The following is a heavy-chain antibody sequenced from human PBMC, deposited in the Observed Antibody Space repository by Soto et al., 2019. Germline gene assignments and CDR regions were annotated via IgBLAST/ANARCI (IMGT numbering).Heavy chain of an antibody. V-gene: IGHV1-24*01. CDR1: GYTLTELS. CDR3: AILTYYYDSSGYYPDAFDI. J-gene: IGHJ3*02. Sequence: AAVKVSCKISGYTLTELSMHWVRQAPGKGXEWMGGFDPEDGETIYAQKFQGRVTMTEDTSTDTAYMELNSLRSEDTAVYYCAILTYYYDSSGYYPDAFDIWGQGTMVTVSS. CDR2: FDPEDGET. D-gene: IGHD3-22*01.